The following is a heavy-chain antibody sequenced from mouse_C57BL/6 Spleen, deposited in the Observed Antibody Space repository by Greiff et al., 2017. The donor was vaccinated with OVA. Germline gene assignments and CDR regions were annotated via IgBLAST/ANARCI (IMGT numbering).Heavy chain of an antibody. D-gene: IGHD1-2*01. CDR3: TRYYGVDY. V-gene: IGHV1-15*01. Sequence: QVHVKQSGAELVRPGASVTLSCKASGYTFTDYEMHWVKQTPVHGLEWIGAIDPETGGTAYNQKFKGKAILTADKSSSTAYMELRSLTSEDSAVYYCTRYYGVDYWGQGTTLTVSS. J-gene: IGHJ2*01. CDR1: GYTFTDYE. CDR2: IDPETGGT.